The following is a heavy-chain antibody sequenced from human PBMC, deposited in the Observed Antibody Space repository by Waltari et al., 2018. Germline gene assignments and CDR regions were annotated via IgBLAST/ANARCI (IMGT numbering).Heavy chain of an antibody. CDR2: INHSGST. CDR1: GGSFSGYY. V-gene: IGHV4-34*01. Sequence: QVQLQQWGAGLLKPSETLSLTCAVYGGSFSGYYWSWIRQPPGQGLEWIGEINHSGSTNYNPSLKSRVTISVDTSKNQFSLKLSSVTAADTAVYYCARGRGGDYDFWSGYYRTYYFDYWGQGTLVTVSS. CDR3: ARGRGGDYDFWSGYYRTYYFDY. J-gene: IGHJ4*02. D-gene: IGHD3-3*01.